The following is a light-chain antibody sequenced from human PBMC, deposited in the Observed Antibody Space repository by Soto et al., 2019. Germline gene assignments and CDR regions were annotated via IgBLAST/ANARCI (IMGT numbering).Light chain of an antibody. Sequence: DIQMTQSPSALSASVGDRVTITCRASQSVSNWLAGYRQKPGEATKLLIYEGSTLERGVPSRFSGSGSGTEFTLTISSLQPDDFATFYSQPYDTFSRTFGQGTKVEVK. CDR2: EGS. CDR1: QSVSNW. J-gene: IGKJ1*01. V-gene: IGKV1-5*03. CDR3: QPYDTFSRT.